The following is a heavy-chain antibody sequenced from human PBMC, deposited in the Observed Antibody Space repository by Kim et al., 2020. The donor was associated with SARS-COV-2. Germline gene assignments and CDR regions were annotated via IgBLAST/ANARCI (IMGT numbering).Heavy chain of an antibody. Sequence: GGSLRLSCAASGFTFSSYGMHWVRQAPGKGLEWVAGMWYDGRKKYYADSVEGRFTISRDNSKNTRYLQMNSLRAEDTALYYCARDYYGGDSRHVLEYWGQGTLVTVSS. CDR2: MWYDGRKK. CDR1: GFTFSSYG. J-gene: IGHJ4*02. D-gene: IGHD2-21*02. V-gene: IGHV3-33*01. CDR3: ARDYYGGDSRHVLEY.